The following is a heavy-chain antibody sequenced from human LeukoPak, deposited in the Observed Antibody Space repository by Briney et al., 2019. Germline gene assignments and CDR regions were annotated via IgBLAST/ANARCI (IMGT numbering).Heavy chain of an antibody. CDR1: GFTFNTYA. CDR3: AKGDDYVWGSYRRTGYYFDY. CDR2: ISRSGSFT. D-gene: IGHD3-16*02. V-gene: IGHV3-23*01. Sequence: GGSLRLSCAASGFTFNTYAMSWVRQAPGKGLEWVSSISRSGSFTYFADAVKGRFTISRDNSKNTLYLQMNSLKAEDTAVYYCAKGDDYVWGSYRRTGYYFDYWGQGTLVTVSS. J-gene: IGHJ4*02.